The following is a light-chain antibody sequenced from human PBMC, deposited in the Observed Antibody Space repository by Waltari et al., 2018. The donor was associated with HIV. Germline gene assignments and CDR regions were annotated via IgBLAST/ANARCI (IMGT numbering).Light chain of an antibody. CDR1: NSNVGNNF. V-gene: IGLV1-44*01. CDR3: ASWDDNLNHWV. J-gene: IGLJ3*02. CDR2: RND. Sequence: QSVLTQTPSASRAPGQRILMSCSGTNSNVGNNFVSWFQQVSGGAPKLVIYRNDQRPAGVPARFSAATSGSTASLAIARLQSDDEAEYFCASWDDNLNHWVFGGGTKLTV.